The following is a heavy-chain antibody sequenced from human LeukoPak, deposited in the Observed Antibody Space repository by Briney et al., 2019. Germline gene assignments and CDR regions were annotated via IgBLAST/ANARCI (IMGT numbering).Heavy chain of an antibody. V-gene: IGHV3-64*01. D-gene: IGHD1-20*01. CDR2: ISSNGGST. J-gene: IGHJ4*02. Sequence: SGGSLRLSCAASGFTFSRYAMHWVRKAPGKGLESVSAISSNGGSTYYANSVKGRFTISRDNSKNTLYLQMGSLRAEDLAVYYCARDFGLTGKVDYWGQGTLVTAPS. CDR3: ARDFGLTGKVDY. CDR1: GFTFSRYA.